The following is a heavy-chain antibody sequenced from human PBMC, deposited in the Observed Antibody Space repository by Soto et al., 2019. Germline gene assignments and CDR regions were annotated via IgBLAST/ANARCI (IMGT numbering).Heavy chain of an antibody. Sequence: QVQLVQSGAEVKKPGSSVKVSCKASGGTFKNFNFNWVRQAPGQGLEWMGGIIPMFGTADYAQRFQGRVTITADDSTSTAYMELSSLRAEDTAVYYCARDETGYSYYYYYGMDVWGQGTTVTVSS. D-gene: IGHD3-9*01. J-gene: IGHJ6*02. V-gene: IGHV1-69*01. CDR1: GGTFKNFN. CDR3: ARDETGYSYYYYYGMDV. CDR2: IIPMFGTA.